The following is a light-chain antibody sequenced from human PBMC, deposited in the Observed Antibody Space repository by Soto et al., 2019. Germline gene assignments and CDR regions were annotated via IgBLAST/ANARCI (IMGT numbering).Light chain of an antibody. CDR1: SSNIRSYT. J-gene: IGLJ1*01. Sequence: QSVLTQPPSASGTPGQRVTISCSGSSSNIRSYTVNWYKQVPGTAPKLLIYTNDQRPSGVPDRFSGSRSGTSASLAISGLQSEDEADYYCATWDDSVFVFGTGTKVTVL. CDR3: ATWDDSVFV. CDR2: TND. V-gene: IGLV1-44*01.